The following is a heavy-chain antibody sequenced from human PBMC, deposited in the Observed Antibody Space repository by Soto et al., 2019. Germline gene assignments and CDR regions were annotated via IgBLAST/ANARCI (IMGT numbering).Heavy chain of an antibody. CDR1: GGTFSSYA. Sequence: QVQLVQSGAEVKKPGSSVKVSCKASGGTFSSYAISWVRQAPGQGLEWMGGIIPIFGKANYAQKFQGRVTITGDEATSTAHRELDSLRSEDTAVYYCARSYSGGYGALKHFDYWGQGTLVTVSS. J-gene: IGHJ4*02. CDR2: IIPIFGKA. V-gene: IGHV1-69*12. CDR3: ARSYSGGYGALKHFDY. D-gene: IGHD1-26*01.